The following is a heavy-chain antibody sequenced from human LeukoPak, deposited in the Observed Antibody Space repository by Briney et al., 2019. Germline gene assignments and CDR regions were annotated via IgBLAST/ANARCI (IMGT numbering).Heavy chain of an antibody. J-gene: IGHJ3*01. CDR1: GFSFGDYY. CDR2: IRTKAYDETT. CDR3: ARLQEESDAFDV. Sequence: GGSLRLSCTSSGFSFGDYYMTWVRQAPGKGLEWVGFIRTKAYDETTGYAASVKGRFIISRDDSKSIAYLQMNSLKTEDTAVYYCARLQEESDAFDVWGPGTMVTVSS. V-gene: IGHV3-49*04.